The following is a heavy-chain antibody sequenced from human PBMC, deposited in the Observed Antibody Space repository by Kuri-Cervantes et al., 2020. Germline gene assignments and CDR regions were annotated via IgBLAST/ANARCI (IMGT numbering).Heavy chain of an antibody. CDR1: GGPISSGY. CDR3: ARDGLYIDFALDQ. CDR2: VFHTGNT. Sequence: SATLSLTCTVSGGPISSGYWSWIRQPPGKGLEWIGYVFHTGNTNYNPSLKSRVTISVDTSKNQFSLNLRAVSAADTAVYYCARDGLYIDFALDQWGLGTLVTVSS. J-gene: IGHJ4*02. D-gene: IGHD2-8*01. V-gene: IGHV4-59*12.